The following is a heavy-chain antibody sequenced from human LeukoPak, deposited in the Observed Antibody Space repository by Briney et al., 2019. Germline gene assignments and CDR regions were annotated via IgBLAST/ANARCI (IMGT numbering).Heavy chain of an antibody. V-gene: IGHV3-23*01. D-gene: IGHD1-26*01. J-gene: IGHJ5*02. CDR3: ARAFGIVGATYNWFDP. CDR2: ISGSGGTT. CDR1: GFTFSTYA. Sequence: GGSLRLSCAASGFTFSTYAMSWVRQAPGKGLEWVSAISGSGGTTYNADSVKGRFTISRDNSKSTLYLQMNSLRAEDTAVYYCARAFGIVGATYNWFDPWGQGTLVTVSS.